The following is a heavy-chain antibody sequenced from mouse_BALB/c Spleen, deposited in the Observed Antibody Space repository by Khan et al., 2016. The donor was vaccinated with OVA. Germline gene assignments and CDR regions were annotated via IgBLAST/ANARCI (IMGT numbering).Heavy chain of an antibody. D-gene: IGHD2-14*01. Sequence: QIQLVQSGPELKKPGETVKISCKASGYTFTYYGMDWVKQAPGKGLKWMGWINTYTGESTYADDFKGRFAFSLETSVSTADLQINNLKNEDMATYFCARRKYYRSFAYWGQGTLVTVFA. CDR2: INTYTGES. V-gene: IGHV9-1*02. J-gene: IGHJ3*01. CDR3: ARRKYYRSFAY. CDR1: GYTFTYYG.